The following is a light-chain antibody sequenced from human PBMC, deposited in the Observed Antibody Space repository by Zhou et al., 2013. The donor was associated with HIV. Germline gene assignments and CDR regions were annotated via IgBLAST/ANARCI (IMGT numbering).Light chain of an antibody. CDR3: QQSHSSPYT. V-gene: IGKV1-39*01. Sequence: IQMTQSPSSLSASIGDRVTITCRASQTISRYLNWYQQKPGKAPKLLIYDASSVQSGVPSRFTGSGSGTDFTLTISSLQPEDFAIYYCQQSHSSPYTFGLGTRL. J-gene: IGKJ2*01. CDR2: DAS. CDR1: QTISRY.